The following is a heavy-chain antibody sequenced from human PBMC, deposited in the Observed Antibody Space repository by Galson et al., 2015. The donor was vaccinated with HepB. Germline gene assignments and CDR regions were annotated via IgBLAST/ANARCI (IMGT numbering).Heavy chain of an antibody. CDR3: ARALAAAGTLDYYYYYMDV. CDR2: IIPIFGTA. D-gene: IGHD6-13*01. CDR1: GGTFSSYA. V-gene: IGHV1-69*13. J-gene: IGHJ6*03. Sequence: SVKVSCKASGGTFSSYAISWVRQAPGQGLEWMGGIIPIFGTANYAQKFQGRVTITADESTSTAYMELSSLRSEDTAVYYCARALAAAGTLDYYYYYMDVWGKGTTVTVSS.